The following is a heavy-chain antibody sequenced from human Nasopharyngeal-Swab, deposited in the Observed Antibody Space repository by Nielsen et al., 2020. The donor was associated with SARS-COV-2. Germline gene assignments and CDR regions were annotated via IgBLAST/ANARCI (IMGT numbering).Heavy chain of an antibody. CDR3: ARLGGSSWHFDY. Sequence: GESLKISCAASGFTFSSYGMHWVRQAPGKGLEWVAVIWYDGSNKHYADSVKGRFTISRDNSKNTLYLQMNSLRAEDTAVYYCARLGGSSWHFDYWGQGILVTVSS. CDR1: GFTFSSYG. J-gene: IGHJ4*02. V-gene: IGHV3-33*01. CDR2: IWYDGSNK. D-gene: IGHD6-13*01.